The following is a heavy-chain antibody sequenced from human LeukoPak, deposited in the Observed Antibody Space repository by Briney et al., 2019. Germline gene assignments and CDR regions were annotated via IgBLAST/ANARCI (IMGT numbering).Heavy chain of an antibody. Sequence: PGGSLRLSCAASGITFSDYYMSWIRQAPWKGLEWVSYISSTGSMINYADSVKGRFTIPRDNAKNSLYLQMNSLRVEDTAVYYCASVLWFGGIFFDYWGQGTPVTVSP. D-gene: IGHD3-10*01. CDR3: ASVLWFGGIFFDY. V-gene: IGHV3-11*01. CDR1: GITFSDYY. CDR2: ISSTGSMI. J-gene: IGHJ4*02.